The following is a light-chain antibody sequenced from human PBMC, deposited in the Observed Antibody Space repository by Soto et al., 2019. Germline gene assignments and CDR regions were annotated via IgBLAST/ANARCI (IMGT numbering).Light chain of an antibody. CDR2: GAS. V-gene: IGKV3-20*01. CDR1: QSVSSTY. J-gene: IGKJ1*01. CDR3: QQYGSSPQT. Sequence: EIVLTQSPGTLALSPGERAALSCRASQSVSSTYLAWYQQKAGQAPKLLIYGASSSATGIPDRFSGSGSGTDFTLTISRLEPEDFAVYYCQQYGSSPQTFGQGTKVDIK.